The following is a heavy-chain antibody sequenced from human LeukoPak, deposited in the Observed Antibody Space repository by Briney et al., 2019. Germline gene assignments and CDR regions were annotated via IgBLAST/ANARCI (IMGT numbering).Heavy chain of an antibody. V-gene: IGHV3-43*02. Sequence: GGSLRLSCAAPGFMFHDYAIHWVRQAPGKGLEWVSLISGDGGSTFYADSVKGRFTISRDNSKDSLYLQMSSLRSEDTALYYCARESESSGWYDYWGQGTLVTVSS. CDR3: ARESESSGWYDY. D-gene: IGHD6-19*01. J-gene: IGHJ4*02. CDR1: GFMFHDYA. CDR2: ISGDGGST.